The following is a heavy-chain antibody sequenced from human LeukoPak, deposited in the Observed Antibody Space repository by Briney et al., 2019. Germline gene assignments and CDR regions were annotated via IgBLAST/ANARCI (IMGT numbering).Heavy chain of an antibody. Sequence: SETLSLTCTVSGGSISIYYWSWIRQPPGKGLEWIGYISNSGSTKYNPSLKSRVTISVDTSKNQFSLKLSSVTAADTAVYYCARGEWDLLFDYWGQGTLVTVSS. V-gene: IGHV4-59*08. J-gene: IGHJ4*02. CDR2: ISNSGST. CDR3: ARGEWDLLFDY. CDR1: GGSISIYY. D-gene: IGHD1-26*01.